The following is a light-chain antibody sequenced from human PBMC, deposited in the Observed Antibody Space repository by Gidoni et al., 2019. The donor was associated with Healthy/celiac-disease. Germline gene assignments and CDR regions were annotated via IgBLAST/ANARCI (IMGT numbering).Light chain of an antibody. V-gene: IGKV1-39*01. Sequence: DIQMTQSPSSLSGSVGDRVIITCRASQRISRHLNWYQQKPGKSPKLLITAASRLQGGVPSRFSGRGSGTDFTLTISSLQPEDFATYYCQQSYSSPRTFXXXTKVEIE. CDR2: AAS. CDR3: QQSYSSPRT. CDR1: QRISRH. J-gene: IGKJ1*01.